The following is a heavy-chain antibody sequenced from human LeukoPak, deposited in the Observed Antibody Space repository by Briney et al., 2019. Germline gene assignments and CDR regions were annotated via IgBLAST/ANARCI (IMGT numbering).Heavy chain of an antibody. CDR2: FYTSGST. J-gene: IGHJ4*02. CDR3: ARVSGSYPYYFDY. Sequence: PSQTLSLTCTVSGGPISSGSYYWSWIRQPAGNGLEWIGRFYTSGSTSYNPSLKSRVTISVDTSKNQFSLKLSSVIAADTAVYYCARVSGSYPYYFDYWGQGTLVTVSS. CDR1: GGPISSGSYY. D-gene: IGHD1-26*01. V-gene: IGHV4-61*02.